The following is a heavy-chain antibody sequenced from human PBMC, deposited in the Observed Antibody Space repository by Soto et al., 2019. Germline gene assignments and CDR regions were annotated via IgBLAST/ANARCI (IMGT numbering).Heavy chain of an antibody. CDR1: GFKFRNYA. Sequence: LRLSCAASGFKFRNYAFHWVRQAPGKGLEWLAVIWFDGSKKYYADSVKGRFTISRDNSKNTVYLDMNSLTADDSGVFYCARAHTMMILDRFDPWGHGTLVTVSS. D-gene: IGHD3-22*01. CDR2: IWFDGSKK. J-gene: IGHJ5*02. CDR3: ARAHTMMILDRFDP. V-gene: IGHV3-33*01.